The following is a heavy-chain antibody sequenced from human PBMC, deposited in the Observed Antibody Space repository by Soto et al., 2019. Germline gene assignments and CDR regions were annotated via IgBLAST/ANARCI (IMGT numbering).Heavy chain of an antibody. D-gene: IGHD3-10*01. CDR1: GFTFSNYA. V-gene: IGHV3-23*01. CDR3: AKGGQSYDY. J-gene: IGHJ4*02. CDR2: ISTSVGST. Sequence: EVQLLESGGGLVQPGGSLRLSCAASGFTFSNYAMSWVRRAPGKGLEWVSGISTSVGSTYYTDSVKGRFTISRDNSKNTLYLQMNSLRAEDTAVYYCAKGGQSYDYWGQGTLVTVSS.